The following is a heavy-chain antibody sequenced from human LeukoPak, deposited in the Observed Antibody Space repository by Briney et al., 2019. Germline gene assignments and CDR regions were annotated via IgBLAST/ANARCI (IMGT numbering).Heavy chain of an antibody. CDR1: GFSPSTRGMR. V-gene: IGHV2-70*04. D-gene: IGHD4-17*01. CDR2: IDWDDDK. CDR3: ARMGDDYGDAFDI. Sequence: ESGPTLVNPPQTLTLTCTFSGFSPSTRGMRVSWIRQPPGKALEWVSRIDWDDDKFYSTSLKTRLTISKDTSKNQVVLTMTNMDPVDTATYYCARMGDDYGDAFDIWGQGTMVTVSS. J-gene: IGHJ3*02.